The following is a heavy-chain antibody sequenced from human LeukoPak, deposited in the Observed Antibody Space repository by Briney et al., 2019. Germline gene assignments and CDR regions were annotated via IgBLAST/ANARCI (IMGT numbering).Heavy chain of an antibody. J-gene: IGHJ4*02. CDR2: ISAYNGNT. CDR3: ARELTISNLDY. D-gene: IGHD1-1*01. V-gene: IGHV1-18*01. CDR1: AYTFTSYG. Sequence: GASVKVSCKASAYTFTSYGISWVRQAPGQGIEWTGWISAYNGNTKYAQKFQGRVTMTTDTSTSTAYMELRSLRSDDTAVYYCARELTISNLDYWGQGTLVTVSS.